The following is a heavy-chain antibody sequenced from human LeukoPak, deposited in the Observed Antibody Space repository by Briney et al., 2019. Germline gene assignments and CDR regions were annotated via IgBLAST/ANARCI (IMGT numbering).Heavy chain of an antibody. Sequence: GGSLRLSCAASGFTFSSYAMHWVRQAPGKGLEWVAVISYDGSNKYYADSVKGRFTISRDNSKNTLYLQMNSLRAEDTAVYYCASDSGYDFRSPGDYWGQGTQVTVSS. CDR2: ISYDGSNK. D-gene: IGHD5-12*01. CDR1: GFTFSSYA. CDR3: ASDSGYDFRSPGDY. V-gene: IGHV3-30*04. J-gene: IGHJ4*02.